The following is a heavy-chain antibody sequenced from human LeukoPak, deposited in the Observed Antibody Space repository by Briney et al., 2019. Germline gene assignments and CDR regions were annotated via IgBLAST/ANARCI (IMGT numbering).Heavy chain of an antibody. D-gene: IGHD3-22*01. CDR1: GFTFSSYS. J-gene: IGHJ4*02. Sequence: PGGSLRLSCAASGFTFSSYSMNWVRQAPGKGLEWVSYISSSSSTIYYADSVKGRFTISRDNAKNSLYLQMNSLRAEDTAVYYCARDGAYDSKDYWGQGTLVTVSS. V-gene: IGHV3-48*04. CDR2: ISSSSSTI. CDR3: ARDGAYDSKDY.